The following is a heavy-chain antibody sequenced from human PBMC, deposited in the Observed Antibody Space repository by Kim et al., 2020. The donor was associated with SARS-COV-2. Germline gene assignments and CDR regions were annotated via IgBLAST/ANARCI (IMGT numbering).Heavy chain of an antibody. CDR3: ARGQTMASCPLDR. Sequence: SETLSLTCAVSGGSFSGHWWNWIRRPPGKGLEWIGEITSTGGTNYNPALKGRVTLSVDTSKNQVSLKIFSTTAADTAVYYCARGQTMASCPLDRWGQGTL. J-gene: IGHJ4*02. D-gene: IGHD2-8*01. CDR1: GGSFSGHW. V-gene: IGHV4-34*01. CDR2: ITSTGGT.